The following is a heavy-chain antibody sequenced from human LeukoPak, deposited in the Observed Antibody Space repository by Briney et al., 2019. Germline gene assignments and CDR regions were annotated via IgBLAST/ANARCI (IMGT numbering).Heavy chain of an antibody. CDR3: AREGVESSGWYMDV. J-gene: IGHJ6*03. V-gene: IGHV7-4-1*02. CDR1: GYSFTSYA. CDR2: ITTNTGNA. Sequence: GASMKVSCKASGYSFTSYAMNWVRQAPGQGLEWMGWITTNTGNATYAQGFTGRFVLSLDTSVSTAYLQISSLKAEDTAVYYCAREGVESSGWYMDVWGKGTTVTVSS. D-gene: IGHD6-19*01.